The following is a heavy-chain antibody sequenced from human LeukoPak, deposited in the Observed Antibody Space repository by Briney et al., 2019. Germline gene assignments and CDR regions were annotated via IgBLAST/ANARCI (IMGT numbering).Heavy chain of an antibody. D-gene: IGHD3-22*01. J-gene: IGHJ4*02. CDR2: IYYSGST. V-gene: IGHV4-39*01. Sequence: PSETLSLTCTVSGGSISSSSYYWGWIRQPPGKGLEGIGSIYYSGSTYYNPSLKSRVTISVDTSKNQFSLKLSSVTAADTAVYYCARLFYYYASSGYYSFDYWGQGTLVTVSS. CDR3: ARLFYYYASSGYYSFDY. CDR1: GGSISSSSYY.